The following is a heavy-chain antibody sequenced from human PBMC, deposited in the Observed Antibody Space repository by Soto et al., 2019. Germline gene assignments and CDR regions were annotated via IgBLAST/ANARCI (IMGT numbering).Heavy chain of an antibody. Sequence: PSETLSLTCAVYGGSFSGYYWSWIRQPPGKGLEWIGEINHSGSTNYNPSLKSRVTISVDTPKNQFSLKLSSVTAADTAVYYCARSPGGASRNYYYYYGMDVWGQGTTVTVSS. CDR2: INHSGST. CDR1: GGSFSGYY. J-gene: IGHJ6*02. CDR3: ARSPGGASRNYYYYYGMDV. V-gene: IGHV4-34*01.